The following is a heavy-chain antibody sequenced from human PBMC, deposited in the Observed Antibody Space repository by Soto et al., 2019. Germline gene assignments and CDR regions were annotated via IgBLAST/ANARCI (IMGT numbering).Heavy chain of an antibody. CDR2: IIPILGIA. J-gene: IGHJ4*02. V-gene: IGHV1-69*02. CDR1: GGTFRSYT. Sequence: SVKVSCKASGGTFRSYTISWVRQAPGQGLEWMGRIIPILGIANYAQKFQGRVTITADKSTSTAYMELSSLRSEDTAVYYCARGYGDFTFDYWGQGTLVTVSS. CDR3: ARGYGDFTFDY. D-gene: IGHD4-17*01.